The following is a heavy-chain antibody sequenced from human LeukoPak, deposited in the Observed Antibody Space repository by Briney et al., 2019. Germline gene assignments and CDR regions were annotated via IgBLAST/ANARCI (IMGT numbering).Heavy chain of an antibody. D-gene: IGHD3-22*01. J-gene: IGHJ3*02. V-gene: IGHV3-30*16. CDR1: GFTFSSYT. Sequence: GGSLRLSCAASGFTFSSYTMLWVRQAPGKGLEWVASFSYDGSKKNYADSVKGRFTIPRDTSRNTLYLQMNSLRPDDTAVYYCAKDRHYYESSGFYPEAFDIWGQGTMVTASS. CDR3: AKDRHYYESSGFYPEAFDI. CDR2: FSYDGSKK.